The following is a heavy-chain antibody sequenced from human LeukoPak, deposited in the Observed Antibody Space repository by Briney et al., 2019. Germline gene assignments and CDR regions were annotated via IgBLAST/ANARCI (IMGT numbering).Heavy chain of an antibody. D-gene: IGHD3-22*01. Sequence: SSETLSLTCTVSGGSISSSAYYWGWIRQPPGKGLEWIGCIYYTGSTYSNPSLKSRLTMSVDTSKNQFSLRLNSVTAADTAVYYCARHGRYYDSSGTDYWGKGTPVTVSS. J-gene: IGHJ4*02. V-gene: IGHV4-39*01. CDR1: GGSISSSAYY. CDR2: IYYTGST. CDR3: ARHGRYYDSSGTDY.